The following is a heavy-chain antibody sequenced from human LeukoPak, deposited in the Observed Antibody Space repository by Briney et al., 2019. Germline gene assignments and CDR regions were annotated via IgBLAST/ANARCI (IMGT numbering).Heavy chain of an antibody. Sequence: GGSLRLSCAGSGFIFSDYGMHWVRQAPGKGLEWVTLVRNDGSDKYYADSVKGRFTISRDNSKNTLYLQMNSLRPEDTAVYYCAKHYCGSGSQKYYFDYWGQGTLVTVSS. CDR2: VRNDGSDK. D-gene: IGHD3-10*01. CDR3: AKHYCGSGSQKYYFDY. V-gene: IGHV3-30*02. J-gene: IGHJ4*02. CDR1: GFIFSDYG.